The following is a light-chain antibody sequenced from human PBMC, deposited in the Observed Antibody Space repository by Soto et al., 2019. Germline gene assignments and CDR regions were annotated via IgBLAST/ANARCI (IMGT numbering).Light chain of an antibody. J-gene: IGLJ1*01. Sequence: QSALTQPASVSGSPGQSITISCTGTSGDVGGYNYVSWYQQHPGKAPKLMIYDVSNRPSGVSNRFSGSKSGNTASLTISGLQAEDEDDYYCSSYTSSSTLFGTGNKVTV. CDR3: SSYTSSSTL. CDR2: DVS. V-gene: IGLV2-14*01. CDR1: SGDVGGYNY.